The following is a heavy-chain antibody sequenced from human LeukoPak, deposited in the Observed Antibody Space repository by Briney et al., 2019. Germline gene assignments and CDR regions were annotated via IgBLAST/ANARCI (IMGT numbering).Heavy chain of an antibody. CDR2: IIPIFGTA. CDR3: ASVRNLGGNYYYYYMDV. Sequence: SVKVSCKASGGTFSSYAISWVRQAPGQGLEWMGGIIPIFGTANYAQKFQGRVTITADESTSTAYMELSSLRSEDTAVYYCASVRNLGGNYYYYYMDVWGKGTTVTVSS. J-gene: IGHJ6*03. CDR1: GGTFSSYA. D-gene: IGHD2-15*01. V-gene: IGHV1-69*01.